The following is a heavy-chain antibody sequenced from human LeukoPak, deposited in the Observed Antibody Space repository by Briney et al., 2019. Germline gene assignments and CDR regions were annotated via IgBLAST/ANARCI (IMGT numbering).Heavy chain of an antibody. CDR2: INPNSGGT. D-gene: IGHD3-3*01. V-gene: IGHV1-2*06. CDR3: ARLVWSADPY. Sequence: ASVKVSCKASGGTFSSYAISWVRQAPGQGLEWMGRINPNSGGTNYAQKFQGRVTMTRDTSISTAYMELSRLRSDDTAVYYCARLVWSADPYWGQGTLVTVSS. J-gene: IGHJ4*02. CDR1: GGTFSSYA.